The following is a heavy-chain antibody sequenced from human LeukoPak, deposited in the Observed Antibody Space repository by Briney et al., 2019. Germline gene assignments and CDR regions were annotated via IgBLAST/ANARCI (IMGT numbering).Heavy chain of an antibody. Sequence: GASVKVSCKASGYTFTSYDINWVRQATGQGLEWMGWMSPNSGNTGYAQKFKGRVSMTRNTSIRTAYMELSSLKSEDTAVYYCARAPYYFDSSGWDWGQGTLVTVSS. J-gene: IGHJ4*02. CDR2: MSPNSGNT. V-gene: IGHV1-8*01. CDR3: ARAPYYFDSSGWD. D-gene: IGHD3-22*01. CDR1: GYTFTSYD.